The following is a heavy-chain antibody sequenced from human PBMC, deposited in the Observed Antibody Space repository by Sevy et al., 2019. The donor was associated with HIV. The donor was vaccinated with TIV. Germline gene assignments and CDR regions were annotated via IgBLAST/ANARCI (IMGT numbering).Heavy chain of an antibody. J-gene: IGHJ6*02. CDR2: INPNSGGT. V-gene: IGHV1-2*06. Sequence: ASVKVSCKASGYTFTGYYMHWVRQAPGQGLEWMGRINPNSGGTNYAQKFQGRVTMTRDTSISTAYMELSRLRSDDTAVYYCARGRAAAGTFFGYYYGMDVWGQGTTVTVSS. CDR1: GYTFTGYY. CDR3: ARGRAAAGTFFGYYYGMDV. D-gene: IGHD6-13*01.